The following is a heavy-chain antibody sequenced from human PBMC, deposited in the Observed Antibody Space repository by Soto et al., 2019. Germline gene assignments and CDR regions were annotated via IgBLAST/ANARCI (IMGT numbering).Heavy chain of an antibody. CDR3: ARDTHTTGGRGYYYYGMDV. Sequence: PGGSLRLSCAASGFTFSSYAMSWVRQAPGKGLEWVSAISGSGGSTYYADSVKGRFTISRDNSKNTLYLQMNSLRAEDTAVYYCARDTHTTGGRGYYYYGMDVWGQGTTVTVSS. J-gene: IGHJ6*02. CDR2: ISGSGGST. V-gene: IGHV3-23*01. D-gene: IGHD4-17*01. CDR1: GFTFSSYA.